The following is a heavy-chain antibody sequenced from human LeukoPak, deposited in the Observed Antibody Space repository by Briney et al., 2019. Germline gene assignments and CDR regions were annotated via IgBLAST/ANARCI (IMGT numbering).Heavy chain of an antibody. CDR3: ATDEAPTYCGGDCYHWFDP. J-gene: IGHJ5*02. CDR1: GYTLTELS. Sequence: ASVKVSCKVSGYTLTELSMHWVRQAPGKGPEWMGGFDPEDGETIYAQKFQGRVTMTEDTSTDTAYMELSSLRSEDTAVYYCATDEAPTYCGGDCYHWFDPWGQGTLVTVSS. V-gene: IGHV1-24*01. D-gene: IGHD2-21*02. CDR2: FDPEDGET.